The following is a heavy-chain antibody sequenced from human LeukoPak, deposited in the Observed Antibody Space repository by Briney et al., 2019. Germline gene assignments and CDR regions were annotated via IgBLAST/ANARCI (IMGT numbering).Heavy chain of an antibody. J-gene: IGHJ4*02. CDR3: ASVISYYNLLTGFHNVNYFDF. D-gene: IGHD3-9*01. Sequence: GASVKLSCKASGGTFTGYALSWVRQAPGQGLEWVGGSIPVFGTPTYAQTFQGRITITADESTSTAYMELSSLRSEDTAVYYCASVISYYNLLTGFHNVNYFDFWGQGTLVTVSS. CDR1: GGTFTGYA. V-gene: IGHV1-69*13. CDR2: SIPVFGTP.